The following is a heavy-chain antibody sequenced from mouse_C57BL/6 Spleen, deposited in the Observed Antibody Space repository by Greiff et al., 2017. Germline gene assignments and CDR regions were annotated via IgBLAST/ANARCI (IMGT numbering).Heavy chain of an antibody. J-gene: IGHJ3*01. CDR2: IDPETGGT. CDR3: TRNWGFAY. V-gene: IGHV1-15*01. CDR1: GYTFTDYE. Sequence: QVHVKQSGAELVRPGASVTLSCKASGYTFTDYEMHWVKQTPVHGLEWIGAIDPETGGTAYNQKFKGKAILTADKSSSTAYMELRSLTSEDSAVYYCTRNWGFAYWGQGTLVTVSA. D-gene: IGHD4-1*01.